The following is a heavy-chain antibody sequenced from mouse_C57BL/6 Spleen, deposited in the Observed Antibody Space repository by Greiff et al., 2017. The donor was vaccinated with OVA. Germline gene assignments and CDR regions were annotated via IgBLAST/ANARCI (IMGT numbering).Heavy chain of an antibody. CDR1: GYTFTSYW. CDR3: AATMVTTKNAMDY. V-gene: IGHV1-61*01. CDR2: IYPSDSET. J-gene: IGHJ4*01. Sequence: QVQLQQSGAELVRPGSSVKLSCKASGYTFTSYWMDWVKQRPGQGLEWIGNIYPSDSETHYNQKFKDKATLTVDKSSSTAYMQLSSLTSEDSAVYYCAATMVTTKNAMDYWGQGTSVTVSS. D-gene: IGHD2-2*01.